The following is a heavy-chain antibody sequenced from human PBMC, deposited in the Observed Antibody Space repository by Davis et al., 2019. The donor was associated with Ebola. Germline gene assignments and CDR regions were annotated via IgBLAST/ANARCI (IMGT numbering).Heavy chain of an antibody. J-gene: IGHJ6*04. CDR1: GYTFTNYD. CDR2: INPNSGGT. CDR3: ARLGYYGSGGYGMDV. D-gene: IGHD3-10*01. V-gene: IGHV1-2*06. Sequence: ASVKVSCKASGYTFTNYDINWVRQAAGQGLEWMGRINPNSGGTNYAQKFQGRVTMTRDTSISTAYMELSRLRSDDTAVYYCARLGYYGSGGYGMDVWGKGTTVTVSS.